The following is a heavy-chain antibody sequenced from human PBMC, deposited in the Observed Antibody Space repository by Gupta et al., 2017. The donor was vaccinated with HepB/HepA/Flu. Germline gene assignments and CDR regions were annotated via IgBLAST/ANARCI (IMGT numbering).Heavy chain of an antibody. CDR3: ARDGGDTARGILFYFDY. V-gene: IGHV3-33*01. CDR2: IWYDGSNK. J-gene: IGHJ4*02. Sequence: QVQLVESGGGVVQPGRSLRLSCAASGFTFSSYGMHWVRQAPGKGLEWVAVIWYDGSNKYYADSVKGRFTISRDNSKNTLYLQMNSLRAEDTAVYYCARDGGDTARGILFYFDYWGQGTLVTVSS. D-gene: IGHD5-18*01. CDR1: GFTFSSYG.